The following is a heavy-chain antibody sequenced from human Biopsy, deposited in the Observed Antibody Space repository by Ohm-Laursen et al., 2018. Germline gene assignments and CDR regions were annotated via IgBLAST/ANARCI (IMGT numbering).Heavy chain of an antibody. Sequence: SVKVSCNASGFIFTSYGLSWVRQAPGQGLEWKGWISSSNDNTNYAQKFQGRVTMTADTSTSTAYMELRSLRSDDTTVYYCARDFFDSSGYFYYYNGVDLWGQGTTVTVSS. CDR1: GFIFTSYG. CDR2: ISSSNDNT. V-gene: IGHV1-18*01. J-gene: IGHJ6*02. D-gene: IGHD3-22*01. CDR3: ARDFFDSSGYFYYYNGVDL.